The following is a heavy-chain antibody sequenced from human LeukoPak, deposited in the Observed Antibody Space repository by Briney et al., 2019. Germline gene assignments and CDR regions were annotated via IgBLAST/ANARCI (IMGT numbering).Heavy chain of an antibody. V-gene: IGHV4-4*07. J-gene: IGHJ4*02. CDR3: ARVLGWAAFDY. Sequence: PSETLSLTCTVSGGSISSFYWSWFRQPAGKGLEWIGRIYSSGSTNYNPSLKSRVTMSVDTLKNQFSLKLSSVTAADTAVYYCARVLGWAAFDYWGQGTLVTVSS. CDR1: GGSISSFY. D-gene: IGHD2-15*01. CDR2: IYSSGST.